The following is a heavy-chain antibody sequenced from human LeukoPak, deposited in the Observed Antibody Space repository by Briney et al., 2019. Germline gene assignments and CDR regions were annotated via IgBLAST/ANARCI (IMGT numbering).Heavy chain of an antibody. CDR2: ISSSSTI. CDR1: GFTFSSYS. V-gene: IGHV3-48*01. Sequence: PGGSLRLSYAASGFTFSSYSMNWVRQAPGKGLEWVSYISSSSTIYYADSVKGRFTISRDNAKNSLYLQMNSLRAEDTAVYYCARRGVTRDHAFDIWGQGTMVTVSS. CDR3: ARRGVTRDHAFDI. D-gene: IGHD5-18*01. J-gene: IGHJ3*02.